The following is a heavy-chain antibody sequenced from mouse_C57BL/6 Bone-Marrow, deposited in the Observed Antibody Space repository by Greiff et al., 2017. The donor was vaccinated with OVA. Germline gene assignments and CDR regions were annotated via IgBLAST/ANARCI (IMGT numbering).Heavy chain of an antibody. CDR2: ISSGSSTI. CDR3: ARKYSSGWFAY. J-gene: IGHJ3*01. V-gene: IGHV5-17*01. CDR1: GFTFSDYG. D-gene: IGHD3-2*02. Sequence: EVKLMESGGGLVKPGGSLKLSCAASGFTFSDYGMHWVRQAPEKGLEWVAYISSGSSTIYYADTVKGRFTISRDNAKNTLFLQMTSLRSEDTAMYYCARKYSSGWFAYWGQGTLVTVSA.